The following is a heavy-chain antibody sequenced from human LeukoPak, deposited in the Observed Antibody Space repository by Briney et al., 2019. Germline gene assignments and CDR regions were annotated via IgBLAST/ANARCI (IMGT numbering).Heavy chain of an antibody. Sequence: ASVKVSCKASGYTFTGQYLHWVRQAPGQGLEWVGLTGSATSLPQKFRGRVTVTRDTSTNTAFMELRSLRFEDTAVYYCATETGSSSWYYWGQGTLVTVSS. D-gene: IGHD6-13*01. J-gene: IGHJ4*02. CDR3: ATETGSSSWYY. V-gene: IGHV1-46*01. CDR2: LTGSAT. CDR1: GYTFTGQY.